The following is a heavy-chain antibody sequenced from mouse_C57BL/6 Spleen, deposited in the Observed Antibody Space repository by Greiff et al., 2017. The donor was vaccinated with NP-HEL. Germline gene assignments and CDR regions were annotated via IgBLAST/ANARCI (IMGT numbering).Heavy chain of an antibody. J-gene: IGHJ3*01. V-gene: IGHV5-9*01. CDR1: GFTFSSYT. Sequence: EVQRVESGGGLVKPGGSLKLSCAASGFTFSSYTMSWVRQTPEKRLEWVATISGGGGNTYYPDSVKGRFTISRDNAKNTLYLQMSSLRSEDTALYYCARQNTNYGSSPWFAYWGQGTLVTVSA. CDR2: ISGGGGNT. CDR3: ARQNTNYGSSPWFAY. D-gene: IGHD1-1*01.